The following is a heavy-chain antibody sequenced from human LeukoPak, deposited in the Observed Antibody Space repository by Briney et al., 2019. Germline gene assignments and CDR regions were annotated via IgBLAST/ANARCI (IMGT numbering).Heavy chain of an antibody. CDR1: VGPISPELYY. CDR2: IYSNGWT. CDR3: ARGSGWNSFAP. J-gene: IGHJ5*02. D-gene: IGHD6-19*01. Sequence: PSQTLSLTCTVSVGPISPELYYWTWIRQPAGKGLEWIGRIYSNGWTDYNPPLKSRVSISIDTSKNHFSLKMSLATAADTALYYCARGSGWNSFAPGGQGTLVTVSS. V-gene: IGHV4-61*02.